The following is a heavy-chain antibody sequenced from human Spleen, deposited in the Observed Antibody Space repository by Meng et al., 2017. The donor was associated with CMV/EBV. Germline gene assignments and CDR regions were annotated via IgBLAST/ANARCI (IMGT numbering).Heavy chain of an antibody. J-gene: IGHJ4*02. Sequence: SVKVSCKASGYTFTGYYMHWVRQAPGQGLEWMGGIIPIFGTANYAQKFQGRVTITTDESTSTAYMELSSLRSEDTAVYYCATKANYYGSGSYHFDCWGQGTLVTVSS. CDR1: GYTFTGYY. CDR3: ATKANYYGSGSYHFDC. V-gene: IGHV1-69*05. D-gene: IGHD3-10*01. CDR2: IIPIFGTA.